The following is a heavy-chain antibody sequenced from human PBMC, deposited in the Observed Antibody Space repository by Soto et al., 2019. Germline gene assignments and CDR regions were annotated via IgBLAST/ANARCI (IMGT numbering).Heavy chain of an antibody. Sequence: EVHLLESGGGLVQPGGSLRLSCTASGFTFSSYAMTWVRQAPGRGLEGVSGITASGGRTFYANSGKGRFTISRDKSRSTLYLQMDSLRAEDTAGYYCAKDTRYADYVRWFDSWGQGTLVTVSS. D-gene: IGHD4-17*01. J-gene: IGHJ5*01. CDR3: AKDTRYADYVRWFDS. V-gene: IGHV3-23*01. CDR1: GFTFSSYA. CDR2: ITASGGRT.